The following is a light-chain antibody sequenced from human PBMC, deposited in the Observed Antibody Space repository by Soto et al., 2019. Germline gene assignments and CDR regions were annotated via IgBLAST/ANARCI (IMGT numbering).Light chain of an antibody. V-gene: IGKV1-5*01. CDR3: QQYNSYPST. CDR1: QSISSW. Sequence: DIPMTQSPSTLSASAGDRVTITCRASQSISSWLAWYQQKPGKAPKLLIYDASSLESGVPSRFSGSGSGTEFTLTISSLQPDDFAIYYCQQYNSYPSTFGQGTKLEIK. CDR2: DAS. J-gene: IGKJ2*01.